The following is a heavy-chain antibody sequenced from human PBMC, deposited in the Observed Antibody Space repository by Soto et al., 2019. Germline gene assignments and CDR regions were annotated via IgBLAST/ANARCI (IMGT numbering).Heavy chain of an antibody. Sequence: SETLSLTCAVYGGSFSGYYWSWIRQPPGKGLEWIGEINHSGSTNYNPSLKSRVTISVDTSKNQFSLKLSSVTAADTAVYYCARLRPQAFDYWGQGTLVTVSS. D-gene: IGHD4-17*01. J-gene: IGHJ4*02. CDR3: ARLRPQAFDY. V-gene: IGHV4-34*01. CDR2: INHSGST. CDR1: GGSFSGYY.